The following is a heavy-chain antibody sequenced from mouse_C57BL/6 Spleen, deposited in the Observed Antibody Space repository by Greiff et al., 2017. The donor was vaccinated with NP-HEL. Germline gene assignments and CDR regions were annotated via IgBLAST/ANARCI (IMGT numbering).Heavy chain of an antibody. D-gene: IGHD1-1*01. CDR1: GFTFSNYW. J-gene: IGHJ2*01. V-gene: IGHV6-3*01. CDR3: TDITTVVPDY. CDR2: IRLKSDNYAT. Sequence: EVKLVESGGGLVQPGGSMKLSCVASGFTFSNYWMNWVRQSPEKGLEWVAQIRLKSDNYATHYAESVKGRFTISRDDSKSSVYLQMNNLRAEDTGIYYCTDITTVVPDYWGQGTTLTVSS.